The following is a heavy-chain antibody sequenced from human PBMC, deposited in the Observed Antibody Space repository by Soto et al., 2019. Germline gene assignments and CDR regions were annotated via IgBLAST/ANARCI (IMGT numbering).Heavy chain of an antibody. Sequence: TSETLSLTCTVSGGSISSYYWSWIRQPPGKGLEWIGYIYYSGSTNYNPSLKSRVTISVDTSKNQFSLKLSSVTAADTAVYYCARERLDSSWYEGDDAFDIWGQGTMVTVSS. CDR1: GGSISSYY. V-gene: IGHV4-59*01. D-gene: IGHD6-13*01. J-gene: IGHJ3*02. CDR2: IYYSGST. CDR3: ARERLDSSWYEGDDAFDI.